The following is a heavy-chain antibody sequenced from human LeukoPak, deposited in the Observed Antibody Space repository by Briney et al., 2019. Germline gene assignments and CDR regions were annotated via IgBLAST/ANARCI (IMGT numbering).Heavy chain of an antibody. V-gene: IGHV4-4*07. CDR2: IHTSGST. D-gene: IGHD3-22*01. CDR3: ARDRYYYDSSGPGLDY. Sequence: PSETLSLTCTVSGDSITNYYWSWIRQPAGKGLEWIGRIHTSGSTNYNPSLKSRVTMSVDTSKNQFSLRLSSVTAADTAVYYCARDRYYYDSSGPGLDYWGQGTLVTVSS. J-gene: IGHJ4*02. CDR1: GDSITNYY.